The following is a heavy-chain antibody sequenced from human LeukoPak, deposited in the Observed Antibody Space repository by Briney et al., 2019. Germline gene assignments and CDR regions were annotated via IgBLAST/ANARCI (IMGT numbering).Heavy chain of an antibody. CDR2: INHSGST. V-gene: IGHV4-34*01. CDR1: GGSFSGYY. D-gene: IGHD2-15*01. CDR3: ASIVVVVADGSDVDY. Sequence: PSETLSLTCAVYGGSFSGYYWSWIRQPPGKGLEWIGEINHSGSTNYNPSLKSRVTISVDTSKNQFSLKLSSVTAADTAVYYCASIVVVVADGSDVDYWGQGTLVTVSS. J-gene: IGHJ4*02.